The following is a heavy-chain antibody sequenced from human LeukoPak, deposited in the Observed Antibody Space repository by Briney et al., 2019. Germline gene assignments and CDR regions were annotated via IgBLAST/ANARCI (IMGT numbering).Heavy chain of an antibody. CDR2: ISSSSSYI. CDR1: GFTFSSYS. V-gene: IGHV3-21*01. J-gene: IGHJ6*02. Sequence: TGGSLRLSCAASGFTFSSYSMTWVRQAPGKGLEWVSSISSSSSYIYYADSVKGRFTISRDNAKNSLYLQMNSLRAEDTAVYYCARGLPRYYYYYYGMDVWGQGTTVTVSS. D-gene: IGHD5-18*01. CDR3: ARGLPRYYYYYYGMDV.